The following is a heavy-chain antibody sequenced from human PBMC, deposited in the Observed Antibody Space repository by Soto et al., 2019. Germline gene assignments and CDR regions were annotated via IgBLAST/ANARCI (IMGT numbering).Heavy chain of an antibody. CDR1: GDSVSSNSAA. D-gene: IGHD5-12*01. CDR3: ARDRLGDGYNDY. Sequence: PSQTLSLTCAISGDSVSSNSAAWTWIRQSPSRGLEWLGRTYYRSKWCNNYAVSVKSRITINPDTSKNQFSLQLNSVTPGDTAVYYCARDRLGDGYNDYWGQGTLVTVSS. CDR2: TYYRSKWCN. J-gene: IGHJ4*02. V-gene: IGHV6-1*01.